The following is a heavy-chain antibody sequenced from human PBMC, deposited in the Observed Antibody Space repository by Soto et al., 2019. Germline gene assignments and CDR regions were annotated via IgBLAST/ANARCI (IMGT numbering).Heavy chain of an antibody. CDR2: IIPSIGTA. CDR3: ARGGWRQSGGIDY. Sequence: QVQLVPSGAEVKKPGSSVKVSCKASGGTFSSYSINWLRQAPGQGLEWMGEIIPSIGTANYAQKFQGRVTITADESTSTAYMELSSLRSEGAAVYCCARGGWRQSGGIDYLGQGTLVTVSS. D-gene: IGHD3-16*01. V-gene: IGHV1-69*01. CDR1: GGTFSSYS. J-gene: IGHJ4*02.